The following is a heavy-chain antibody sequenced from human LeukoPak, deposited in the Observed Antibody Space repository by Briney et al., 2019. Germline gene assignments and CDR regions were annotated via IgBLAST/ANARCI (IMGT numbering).Heavy chain of an antibody. CDR2: IDDSGYT. Sequence: KPSETLSLTCSVSGGSVSSYYWTWIRQSPGKGLEWIGHIDDSGYTNYNPSLKSRVTISVDTSKNQFSLKLSSVTAADTAVYYCARSTLEIAAREGFWRSFDPWGQGTLVTVSS. CDR1: GGSVSSYY. CDR3: ARSTLEIAAREGFWRSFDP. V-gene: IGHV4-59*02. J-gene: IGHJ5*02. D-gene: IGHD2-15*01.